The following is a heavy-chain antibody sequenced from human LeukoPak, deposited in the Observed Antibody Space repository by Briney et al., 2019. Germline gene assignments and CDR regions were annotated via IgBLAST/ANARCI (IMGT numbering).Heavy chain of an antibody. CDR2: IYYSGST. J-gene: IGHJ6*03. D-gene: IGHD5-12*01. CDR3: ARGNSGYDLNCYYYMDV. V-gene: IGHV4-59*01. Sequence: SETLSLTCTVSGGSISSYYWSWIRQPPGKGLEWIGYIYYSGSTNYNPSLKSRVTISVDTSKNQFSLKLSSVTAADTAVYYCARGNSGYDLNCYYYMDVWGKGTTVTVSS. CDR1: GGSISSYY.